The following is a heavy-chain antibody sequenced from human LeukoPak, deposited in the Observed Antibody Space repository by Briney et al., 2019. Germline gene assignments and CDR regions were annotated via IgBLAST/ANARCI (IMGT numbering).Heavy chain of an antibody. CDR3: AKDRRNGPYYFDD. J-gene: IGHJ4*02. CDR1: GFTFSSYG. D-gene: IGHD2-8*01. V-gene: IGHV3-33*06. Sequence: GRSLRLSCAASGFTFSSYGMHWVRQAPGKGLEWVAVIWYDGSNKYYADSVKGRFTISRDNSKNTLYLQMNSLRAEDTAVYYCAKDRRNGPYYFDDWGQGTLVTVSS. CDR2: IWYDGSNK.